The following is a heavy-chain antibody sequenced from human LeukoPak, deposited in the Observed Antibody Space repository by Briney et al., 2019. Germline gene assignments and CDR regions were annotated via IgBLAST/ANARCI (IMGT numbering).Heavy chain of an antibody. CDR3: ARGRAYYDILTGYYPLDY. CDR1: GYTFTNYA. CDR2: INAGNGNT. D-gene: IGHD3-9*01. Sequence: ASVKVSCKASGYTFTNYAMHWVRQAPGQRLEWMGWINAGNGNTKYSQKFQGRVTITRDTSANTAYMELSSLRSEDTAVYYCARGRAYYDILTGYYPLDYWGQGTLVTVSS. V-gene: IGHV1-3*01. J-gene: IGHJ4*02.